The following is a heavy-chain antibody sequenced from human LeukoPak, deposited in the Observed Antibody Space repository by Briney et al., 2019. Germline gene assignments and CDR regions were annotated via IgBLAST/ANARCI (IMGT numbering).Heavy chain of an antibody. Sequence: ASVKVSCKAAGYTFTNYGISWVRHTPGQGLEWMGWISAHNGNTNYAQKLQGRVTMTTDTSTSTAYMELRSLTSDDTAVYYCARDARWLAGGIDYWGQGTPVSVSS. D-gene: IGHD6-19*01. V-gene: IGHV1-18*01. CDR3: ARDARWLAGGIDY. CDR1: GYTFTNYG. CDR2: ISAHNGNT. J-gene: IGHJ4*02.